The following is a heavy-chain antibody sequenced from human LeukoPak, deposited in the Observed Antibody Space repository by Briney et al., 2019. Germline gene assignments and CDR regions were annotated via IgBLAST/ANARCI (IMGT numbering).Heavy chain of an antibody. D-gene: IGHD1-26*01. Sequence: SETLSLTCTVSGGSVSSGSYYWSWIRQPPGKGLEWIGYIYYSGSTNYNPSLKSRVTISVDTSKNQFSLKLSSVTAADTAVYYCARDSPLGATNYYYYYGMDVWDQGTTVTVSS. CDR3: ARDSPLGATNYYYYYGMDV. CDR2: IYYSGST. J-gene: IGHJ6*02. V-gene: IGHV4-61*01. CDR1: GGSVSSGSYY.